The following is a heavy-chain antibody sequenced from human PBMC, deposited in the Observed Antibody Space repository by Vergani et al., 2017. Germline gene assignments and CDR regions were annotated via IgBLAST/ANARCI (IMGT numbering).Heavy chain of an antibody. Sequence: QVQLQQWGAGLLKPSETLSLTCAVYGGSFSGYYWSWIRQPPGKGLEWIGEINHSGSTNYNPSLKSRVTISVDTSKNQFSLKLRAVTAADTAVYYCARAVRCSSTSCYVGVGYWGQGTLVTVSS. CDR2: INHSGST. J-gene: IGHJ4*02. D-gene: IGHD2-2*01. V-gene: IGHV4-34*01. CDR1: GGSFSGYY. CDR3: ARAVRCSSTSCYVGVGY.